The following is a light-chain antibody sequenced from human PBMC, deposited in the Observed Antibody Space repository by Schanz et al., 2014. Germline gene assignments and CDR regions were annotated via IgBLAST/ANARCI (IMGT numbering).Light chain of an antibody. V-gene: IGLV2-14*01. CDR3: GSYTTNSAPGVV. CDR1: SSDVGGYNY. Sequence: QSALTQPASVSGSPGQSITISCTGTSSDVGGYNYVSWYQQHPGKAPKLMIYGVSERPSGVPDRFSGSKSGNTASLTVSGLQAEDEADYYCGSYTTNSAPGVVFGGGTKLTVL. CDR2: GVS. J-gene: IGLJ2*01.